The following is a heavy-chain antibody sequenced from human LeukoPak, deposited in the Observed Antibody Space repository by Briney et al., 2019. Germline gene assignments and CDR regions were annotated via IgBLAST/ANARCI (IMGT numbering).Heavy chain of an antibody. D-gene: IGHD3-10*01. CDR1: GFSFSSYG. V-gene: IGHV3-30*02. CDR2: IRYDGSNK. CDR3: ARENIDASGDYYTDYGMDV. J-gene: IGHJ6*02. Sequence: GGSLRLSCEAPGFSFSSYGMHWVRQAPGKGLEWVAFIRYDGSNKYYADSVKGRFTISRDNSKNTLYLQMSSLRAEDTAVYYCARENIDASGDYYTDYGMDVWGQGTTVTVSS.